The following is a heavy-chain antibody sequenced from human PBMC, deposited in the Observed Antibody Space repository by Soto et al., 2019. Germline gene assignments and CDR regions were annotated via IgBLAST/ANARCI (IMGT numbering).Heavy chain of an antibody. CDR1: GYTFTSYD. V-gene: IGHV1-8*01. CDR2: MNPNSGNT. J-gene: IGHJ6*03. CDR3: ARVSHGSGSYYNREDGYYYYYYMDV. D-gene: IGHD3-10*01. Sequence: GASVKVSCKASGYTFTSYDINWVRQATGQGLEWMGWMNPNSGNTGYAQKFQGRVTMTRNTSISTAYMELSSLRSEDTAVYYCARVSHGSGSYYNREDGYYYYYYMDVWGKGTTVTVSS.